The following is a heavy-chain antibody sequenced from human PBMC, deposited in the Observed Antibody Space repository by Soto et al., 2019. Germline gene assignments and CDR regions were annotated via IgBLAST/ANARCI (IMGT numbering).Heavy chain of an antibody. V-gene: IGHV4-30-2*06. CDR3: ARGGGYDSFDY. J-gene: IGHJ4*02. CDR1: GASISYGGFS. D-gene: IGHD5-12*01. Sequence: SETLSLTCTVCGASISYGGFSWSWIRQSPGKGLEWIGYISHLENTYLHPSFKSRLTMSIDRNRNQFSLKLSSVTAADMAVYYCARGGGYDSFDYWGEGVLVIVSS. CDR2: ISHLENT.